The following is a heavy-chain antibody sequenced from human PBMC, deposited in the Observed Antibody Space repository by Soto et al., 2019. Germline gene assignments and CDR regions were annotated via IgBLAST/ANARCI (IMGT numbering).Heavy chain of an antibody. Sequence: GGSLRLSCAASGFTFSSYWMSWVRQAPGKGLEWVANIKQDGSEKYYVDSVKGRFTISRDNAKNSLYLQMNSLRAEDTAVYYCAGDPPYDYGVPVFDYWGQGTLVTVSS. D-gene: IGHD4-17*01. J-gene: IGHJ4*02. CDR1: GFTFSSYW. CDR2: IKQDGSEK. CDR3: AGDPPYDYGVPVFDY. V-gene: IGHV3-7*01.